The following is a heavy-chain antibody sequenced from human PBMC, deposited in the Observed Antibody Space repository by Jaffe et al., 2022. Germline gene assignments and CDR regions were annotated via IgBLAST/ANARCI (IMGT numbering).Heavy chain of an antibody. CDR3: ARDLSRMSAGGMFYYYMDV. J-gene: IGHJ6*03. CDR2: IYSGGTA. CDR1: GFTVSSNY. Sequence: EVQLVESGGGLVQPGGSLRLSCAASGFTVSSNYMSWVRQAPGKGLEWVSVIYSGGTAYYPDSVKGRFTISRDNSKNTLYLQMNSLRAEDTAVYYCARDLSRMSAGGMFYYYMDVWGKGTTVTVSS. V-gene: IGHV3-66*02. D-gene: IGHD6-13*01.